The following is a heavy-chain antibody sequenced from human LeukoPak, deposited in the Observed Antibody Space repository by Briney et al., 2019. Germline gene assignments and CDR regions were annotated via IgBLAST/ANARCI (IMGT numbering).Heavy chain of an antibody. CDR1: GGTFSSYA. V-gene: IGHV1-69*13. Sequence: ASVKVSCKASGGTFSSYAISWERQAPGQGLEWMGGIIPIFGTANYAQKFQGRVTITADESTSTAYMELSSLRSEDTAVYYCARSSSSWINWFDPWGQGTLVTVSS. CDR2: IIPIFGTA. J-gene: IGHJ5*02. D-gene: IGHD6-13*01. CDR3: ARSSSSWINWFDP.